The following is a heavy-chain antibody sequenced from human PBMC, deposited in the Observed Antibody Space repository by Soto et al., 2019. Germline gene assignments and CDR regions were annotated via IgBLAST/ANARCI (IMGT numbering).Heavy chain of an antibody. D-gene: IGHD2-2*02. J-gene: IGHJ4*02. Sequence: QVQLVQSGAEVKKPGASVKVSCKASGYTFTSYAMHWVRQAPGQRLEWMGWINAGNGNTKYSQKFQGRVTITRDTTASTAYMELSSLRSEDTAVYYCAKSATVPAAIAYWGQGTLVTVSS. CDR2: INAGNGNT. CDR1: GYTFTSYA. V-gene: IGHV1-3*01. CDR3: AKSATVPAAIAY.